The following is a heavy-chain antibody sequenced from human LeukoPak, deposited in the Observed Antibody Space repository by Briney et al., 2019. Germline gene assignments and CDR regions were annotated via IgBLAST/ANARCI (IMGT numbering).Heavy chain of an antibody. CDR3: AREDTGGLDY. D-gene: IGHD2-8*02. V-gene: IGHV4-39*07. J-gene: IGHJ4*02. CDR1: GGSISSGSHY. Sequence: SETLSLTCSVSGGSISSGSHYWDWIRQPPGEGLEWIGSIYYSGSTYYNPSLKSRVTISVDTSKNQFSLKLISVTAADTAVYYCAREDTGGLDYWGQGILVTVSP. CDR2: IYYSGST.